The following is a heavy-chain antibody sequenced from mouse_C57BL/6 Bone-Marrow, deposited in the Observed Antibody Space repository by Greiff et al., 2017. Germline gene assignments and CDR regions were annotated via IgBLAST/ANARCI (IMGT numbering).Heavy chain of an antibody. CDR2: IDPSDSET. V-gene: IGHV1-52*01. Sequence: VQLQQPGAELVRPGSSVKLSCKASGYTFTSYWMHWVKQRPIQGLEWIGNIDPSDSETHYNQKFKDKATLTVDKSSSTAYMQRSSLTYEDSAVYCCARGRAISTVVAHVDYWGQGTTLTVSS. CDR1: GYTFTSYW. CDR3: ARGRAISTVVAHVDY. J-gene: IGHJ2*01. D-gene: IGHD1-1*01.